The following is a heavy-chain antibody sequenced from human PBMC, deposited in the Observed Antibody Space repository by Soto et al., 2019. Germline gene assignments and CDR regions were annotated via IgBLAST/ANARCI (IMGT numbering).Heavy chain of an antibody. D-gene: IGHD4-17*01. CDR3: ARRDSHGYFRYFDN. Sequence: QVQLVQSGAEVKRTGSSVKVSCKASGGTFSSYPISWVRQAPGQGLEWMGGTNGNLGTGNYAQKFRGRLTITTDISTTTAYMERSSLTSEDTAVYYCARRDSHGYFRYFDNWGQGTLVTVSS. V-gene: IGHV1-69*06. J-gene: IGHJ4*02. CDR1: GGTFSSYP. CDR2: TNGNLGTG.